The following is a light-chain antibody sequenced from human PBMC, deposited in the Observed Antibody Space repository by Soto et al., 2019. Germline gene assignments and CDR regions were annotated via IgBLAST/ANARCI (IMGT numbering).Light chain of an antibody. V-gene: IGKV3-11*01. Sequence: EIVLTQSPATLSLSRGERATHSXRASHSVSMYLVWYQQQTGXAPRXXXSYXSNRATGSPARLSGSGSETDFTLPISSLEPEDFAVYYCQHRMNGPLTFGQGTRLEIK. CDR3: QHRMNGPLT. CDR1: HSVSMY. J-gene: IGKJ5*01. CDR2: YXS.